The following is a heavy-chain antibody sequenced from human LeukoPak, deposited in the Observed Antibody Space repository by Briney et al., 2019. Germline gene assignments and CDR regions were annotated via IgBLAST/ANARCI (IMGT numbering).Heavy chain of an antibody. CDR2: IWYDGSNK. CDR1: GFTFSNAW. V-gene: IGHV3-33*06. Sequence: GGSLRLSCAASGFTFSNAWMSWVRQAPGKGLEWVAVIWYDGSNKYYADSVKGRFTISRDNSKNTLYLQMNSLRAEDTAVYYCAKTHDYGVLDYWGQGTLVTVSS. D-gene: IGHD4-17*01. J-gene: IGHJ4*02. CDR3: AKTHDYGVLDY.